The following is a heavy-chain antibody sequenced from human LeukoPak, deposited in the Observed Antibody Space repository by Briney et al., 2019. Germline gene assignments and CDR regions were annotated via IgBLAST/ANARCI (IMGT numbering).Heavy chain of an antibody. Sequence: ASVKVSCKASGYTFTSYYMHWVRQAPGQGLEWMGIINPSGGSTSYAQKFQGRVTMTRDTSTSTVYMELSSLRSEDTAVYYCARDHTNNPRVRGDMKDYYYYMDVWGKGTTVNVSS. CDR3: ARDHTNNPRVRGDMKDYYYYMDV. CDR2: INPSGGST. J-gene: IGHJ6*03. D-gene: IGHD3-10*01. CDR1: GYTFTSYY. V-gene: IGHV1-46*01.